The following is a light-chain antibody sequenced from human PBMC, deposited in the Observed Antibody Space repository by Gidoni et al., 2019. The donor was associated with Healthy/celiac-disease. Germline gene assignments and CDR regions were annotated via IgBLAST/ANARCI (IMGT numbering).Light chain of an antibody. CDR2: AAS. V-gene: IGKV1-39*01. CDR1: QSISSY. Sequence: DIQMTQSPSSLSASVGDRVTITCRASQSISSYLNWYQQKPRKAPKLLIYAASSLQSGVPSRFSGSGSGTEFTLTISSLQPEDFATYYCQQSYSTPRTFXQXTKVEIK. CDR3: QQSYSTPRT. J-gene: IGKJ1*01.